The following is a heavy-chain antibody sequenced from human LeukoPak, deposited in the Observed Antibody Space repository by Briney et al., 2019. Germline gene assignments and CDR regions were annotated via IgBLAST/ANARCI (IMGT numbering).Heavy chain of an antibody. CDR2: INWNSDRI. D-gene: IGHD3-22*01. CDR3: TKGNSGYYSPFDY. J-gene: IGHJ4*02. CDR1: GFTFDDYA. V-gene: IGHV3-9*01. Sequence: GRSLRLSCAASGFTFDDYAMHWVRQAPGKGLEWVSGINWNSDRIGYADSVKGRFTISRDNAKKSLYLQMNSLRAEDTASYYCTKGNSGYYSPFDYWGQGTLVTVSS.